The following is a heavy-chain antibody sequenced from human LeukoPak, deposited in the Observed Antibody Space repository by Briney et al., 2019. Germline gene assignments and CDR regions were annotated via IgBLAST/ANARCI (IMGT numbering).Heavy chain of an antibody. CDR2: ISGSGGST. J-gene: IGHJ6*03. Sequence: GGSLRLSCAASGSTFSSYAMSWVRQAPGKGLEWVSAISGSGGSTYYADSVKGRFTISRDNSKNTLYLQMNSLRAEDTAVYYCAKPTAMVYYYYMDVWGKGTTVTVSS. CDR3: AKPTAMVYYYYMDV. V-gene: IGHV3-23*01. CDR1: GSTFSSYA. D-gene: IGHD5-18*01.